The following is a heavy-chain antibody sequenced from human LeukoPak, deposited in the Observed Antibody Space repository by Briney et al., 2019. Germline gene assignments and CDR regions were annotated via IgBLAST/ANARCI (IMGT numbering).Heavy chain of an antibody. J-gene: IGHJ5*02. CDR1: GFTFSSYG. D-gene: IGHD2-15*01. V-gene: IGHV3-33*01. CDR3: ARSYCSGGSCYSENWFDP. CDR2: IWYDGSNK. Sequence: PGRSLRLSCAASGFTFSSYGMHWVRQAPGKGLEWVAVIWYDGSNKYYADSVKGRFTISRDNSKNTLYLQMNSLRAEDTAVYYCARSYCSGGSCYSENWFDPWGQGTLVTVSS.